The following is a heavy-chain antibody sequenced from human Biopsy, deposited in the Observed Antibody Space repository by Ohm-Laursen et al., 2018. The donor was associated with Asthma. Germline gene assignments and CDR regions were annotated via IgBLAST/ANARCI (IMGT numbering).Heavy chain of an antibody. CDR3: ARVDGVVEAATRLGGMDV. CDR2: INGKSNSI. J-gene: IGHJ6*02. Sequence: SLRLSCAASGFTFSDYYMSWIRQAPGKGLEWISYINGKSNSIEYADSVKGRFTISRDNAKNSLYLQMTSLSAEDSAVYYCARVDGVVEAATRLGGMDVWGQGTTVTVSS. V-gene: IGHV3-11*04. CDR1: GFTFSDYY. D-gene: IGHD2-15*01.